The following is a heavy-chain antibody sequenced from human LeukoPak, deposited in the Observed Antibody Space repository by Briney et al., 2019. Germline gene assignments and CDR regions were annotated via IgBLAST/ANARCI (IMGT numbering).Heavy chain of an antibody. J-gene: IGHJ5*02. CDR2: INPNSGGT. V-gene: IGHV1-2*02. CDR1: GYTFTGYY. Sequence: GASVKVSCKASGYTFTGYYMHWVRQAPGQGLEWMGWINPNSGGTNYAQKFQGRVTMTRDTSISTAYMELSRLRSDDTAVYYCVKDGWGFLEWLFLFDPWGQGTLVTVSS. D-gene: IGHD3-3*01. CDR3: VKDGWGFLEWLFLFDP.